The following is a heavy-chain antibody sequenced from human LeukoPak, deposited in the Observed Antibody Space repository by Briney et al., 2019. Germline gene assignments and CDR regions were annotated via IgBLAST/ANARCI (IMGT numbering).Heavy chain of an antibody. V-gene: IGHV4-34*01. D-gene: IGHD6-13*01. CDR1: GGSYSGYY. CDR2: INHSGST. Sequence: SETPSLTCAVYGGSYSGYYWSWIRQPPGKGLEWIGEINHSGSTNYNPSLKSRVTISLDTSKNQFSLKLSSVTAADTAVYYCARDVLAAPGTFDYWGQGALVTVSS. J-gene: IGHJ4*02. CDR3: ARDVLAAPGTFDY.